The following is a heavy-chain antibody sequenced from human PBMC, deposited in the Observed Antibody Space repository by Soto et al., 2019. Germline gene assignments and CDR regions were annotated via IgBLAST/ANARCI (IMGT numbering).Heavy chain of an antibody. CDR2: IIPIFGTA. D-gene: IGHD3-22*01. CDR3: ARSDSSGYFNEFY. V-gene: IGHV1-69*06. Sequence: SVKVPCKASGGTFSSYAISWVRQAPGQGLEWMGGIIPIFGTANYAQKFQGRVTITADKSTSTAYMELSSLRSEDTAVYYCARSDSSGYFNEFYWGQGTLVTVSS. CDR1: GGTFSSYA. J-gene: IGHJ4*02.